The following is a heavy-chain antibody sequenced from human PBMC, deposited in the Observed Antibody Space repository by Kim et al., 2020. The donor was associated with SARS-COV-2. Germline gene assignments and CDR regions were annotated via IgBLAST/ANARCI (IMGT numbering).Heavy chain of an antibody. CDR3: AREQVYSNYYYYYYMDV. J-gene: IGHJ6*03. CDR1: GFTVSSNY. Sequence: GGSLRLSCAASGFTVSSNYMSWVRQAPGKGLEWVSVIYSGGSTYYADSVKGRFTISRDNSKNTLYLQMNSLRAEDTAVYYCAREQVYSNYYYYYYMDVWGKGTTVTVSS. V-gene: IGHV3-53*01. D-gene: IGHD4-4*01. CDR2: IYSGGST.